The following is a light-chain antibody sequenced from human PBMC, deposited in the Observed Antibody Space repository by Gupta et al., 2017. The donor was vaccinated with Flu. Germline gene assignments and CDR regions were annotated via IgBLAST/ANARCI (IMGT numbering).Light chain of an antibody. CDR1: YRNLGSYHL. J-gene: IGLJ3*02. CDR3: CSYGGRNTWV. V-gene: IGLV2-23*02. CDR2: EVT. Sequence: AITNPCTGTYRNLGSYHLVPWYQQRPGKVPKLLSYEVTKRPSGISNRFPGSKSGNTAPLTISGLQAEDEADYSCCSYGGRNTWVFGGGTTLTVL.